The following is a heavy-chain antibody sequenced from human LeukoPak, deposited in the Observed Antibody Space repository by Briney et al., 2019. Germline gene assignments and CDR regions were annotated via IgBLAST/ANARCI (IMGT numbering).Heavy chain of an antibody. CDR3: ARMYSSWYADY. D-gene: IGHD6-13*01. Sequence: GGSLRLSCAASGLTFSDYYMSWIRQAPGKGLEWVSYISSSGTTIYYADSVKGRFTISRDNAKNSLYLQMNSLRAEDTAVYYCARMYSSWYADYWGQGTLVTVSS. J-gene: IGHJ4*02. CDR1: GLTFSDYY. V-gene: IGHV3-11*01. CDR2: ISSSGTTI.